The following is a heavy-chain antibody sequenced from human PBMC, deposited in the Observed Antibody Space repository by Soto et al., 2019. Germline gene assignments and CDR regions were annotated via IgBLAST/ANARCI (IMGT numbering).Heavy chain of an antibody. J-gene: IGHJ5*02. CDR1: GFTFSNYA. D-gene: IGHD6-13*01. CDR2: ISGSGGTT. V-gene: IGHV3-23*01. CDR3: AKGQIAAIGQNRFDP. Sequence: GVSLRLSCAASGFTFSNYAMTWVRQAPGKGLEWVSGISGSGGTTDYADSVKGRFTISRDNSKNTLYLQMNSLRDSDTAVYYCAKGQIAAIGQNRFDPWGQGALVTVSS.